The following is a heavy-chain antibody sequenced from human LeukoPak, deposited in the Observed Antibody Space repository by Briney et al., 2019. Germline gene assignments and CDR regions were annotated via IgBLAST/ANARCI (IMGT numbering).Heavy chain of an antibody. V-gene: IGHV1-18*01. CDR3: ARGYYDDNSGFQSGGDFEY. CDR1: GYTFTSYR. D-gene: IGHD3-22*01. Sequence: ASVKVSCQASGYTFTSYRMSWVRQAPGQGLEWMGWISAYNGNTNYAQKVQGRVTMTTDTSTSTAYMELRSLRSDDTAVYYCARGYYDDNSGFQSGGDFEYCGAGSLVTVSS. CDR2: ISAYNGNT. J-gene: IGHJ4*02.